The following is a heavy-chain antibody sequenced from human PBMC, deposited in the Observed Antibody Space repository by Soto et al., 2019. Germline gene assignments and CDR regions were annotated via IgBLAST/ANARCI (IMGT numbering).Heavy chain of an antibody. J-gene: IGHJ4*02. D-gene: IGHD3-22*01. CDR3: AKYTPYYYDSSGYYLDY. CDR2: LFGSGDSI. Sequence: GGSLRLSCAASGFSFSAYTMSWVRQAPGKGLQWVSALFGSGDSIYYADSVKGRFTISRDNSKNTLYLQMNSLRAEDTAVYYCAKYTPYYYDSSGYYLDYWGQGTLVTVSS. V-gene: IGHV3-23*01. CDR1: GFSFSAYT.